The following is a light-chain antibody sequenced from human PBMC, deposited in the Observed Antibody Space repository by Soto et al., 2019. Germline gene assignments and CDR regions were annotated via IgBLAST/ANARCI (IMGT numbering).Light chain of an antibody. V-gene: IGKV3-20*01. J-gene: IGKJ2*01. CDR1: QSVGSN. CDR3: QQYGSSPPYT. Sequence: ETVMTQSPGTLSMSPGERATLSCRASQSVGSNLAWYQQKPGQAPRLLIYRASRRATGIPDRFSASGSGTDFTLTISRLEPEDFAVYYCQQYGSSPPYTFGLGTKLEIK. CDR2: RAS.